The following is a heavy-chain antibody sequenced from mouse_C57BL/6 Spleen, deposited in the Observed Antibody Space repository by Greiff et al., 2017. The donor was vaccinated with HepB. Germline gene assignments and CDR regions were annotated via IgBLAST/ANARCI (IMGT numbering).Heavy chain of an antibody. D-gene: IGHD2-3*01. J-gene: IGHJ1*03. CDR3: ARFYDGYYVWYFDV. Sequence: QVQLQQPGAELVRPGSSVKLSCKASGYTFTSYWMHWVKQRPIQGLEWIGNIDPSDSETHYNQKFKDKATLTVDKSSSTAYMQLSSLTSEDSAVYYCARFYDGYYVWYFDVWGTGTTVTVSS. CDR2: IDPSDSET. CDR1: GYTFTSYW. V-gene: IGHV1-52*01.